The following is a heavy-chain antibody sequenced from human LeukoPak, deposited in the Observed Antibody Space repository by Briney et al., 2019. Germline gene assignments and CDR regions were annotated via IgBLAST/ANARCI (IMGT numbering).Heavy chain of an antibody. CDR3: ARGRITIFGVVIIQPVYYFDY. J-gene: IGHJ4*02. V-gene: IGHV4-34*01. D-gene: IGHD3-3*01. CDR1: GGSFGGYY. CDR2: INHSGST. Sequence: SVTLSLTCAVYGGSFGGYYWSWIRQPPGKGLEWIGEINHSGSTNYNPSLKSRVTISVDTSKNQFSLKLSSVTAADTAVYYCARGRITIFGVVIIQPVYYFDYWGQGTLVTVSS.